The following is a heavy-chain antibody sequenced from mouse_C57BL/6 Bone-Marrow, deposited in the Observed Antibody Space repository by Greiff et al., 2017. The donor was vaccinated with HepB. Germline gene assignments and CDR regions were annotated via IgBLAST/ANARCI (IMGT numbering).Heavy chain of an antibody. CDR3: ARRYDYDGRGAWFAY. CDR1: GFNIKNTY. D-gene: IGHD2-4*01. V-gene: IGHV14-3*01. J-gene: IGHJ3*01. CDR2: IDPANGNT. Sequence: VQLQQSVAELVRPGASVKLSCTASGFNIKNTYMHWVKQRPEQGLEWIGRIDPANGNTKYAPKFQGKATITADTSSNTAYLQLSSLTSEDTAIYYCARRYDYDGRGAWFAYWGQGTLVTVSA.